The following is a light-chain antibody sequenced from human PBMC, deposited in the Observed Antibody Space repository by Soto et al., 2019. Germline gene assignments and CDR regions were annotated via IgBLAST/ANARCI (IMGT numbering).Light chain of an antibody. CDR3: QQYGSSPPYT. Sequence: EIVLTQSPGTLSLSPGERATLSCRASQSVSSSYLAWYQHKPGQAPRLLIYGVSSRATGIPDRFSGSGSGTDYTLTISRLEPEDFAVYYCQQYGSSPPYTFGQGTKLEIK. CDR1: QSVSSSY. J-gene: IGKJ2*01. CDR2: GVS. V-gene: IGKV3-20*01.